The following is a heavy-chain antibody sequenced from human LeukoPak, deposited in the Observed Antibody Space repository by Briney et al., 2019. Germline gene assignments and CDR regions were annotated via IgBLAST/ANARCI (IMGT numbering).Heavy chain of an antibody. D-gene: IGHD2-21*01. V-gene: IGHV6-1*01. CDR2: TYCRSKWYN. CDR1: GDSVSSNSAA. J-gene: IGHJ4*02. CDR3: ARDLLFDRAFDY. Sequence: SQTLSLTCAISGDSVSSNSAAWTWIRQSPSRGLEWLGRTYCRSKWYNDYAVSVKSRITINPDTSKNQLSLQLNSVTPEDTAVYYCARDLLFDRAFDYWGQGTLVTVSS.